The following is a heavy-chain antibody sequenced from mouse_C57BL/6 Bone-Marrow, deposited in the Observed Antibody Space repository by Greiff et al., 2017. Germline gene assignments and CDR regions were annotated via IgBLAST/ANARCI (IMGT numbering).Heavy chain of an antibody. J-gene: IGHJ4*01. CDR1: GFNIKDYY. D-gene: IGHD4-1*01. V-gene: IGHV14-1*01. CDR3: TRNWDEAMDY. CDR2: IDPEDGDT. Sequence: EVQLQQSGAELVRPGASVKLSCTASGFNIKDYYMHWVKQRPEQGLEWIGRIDPEDGDTEYAPQFQGKATMTADTSSNTDYLQLSSLTSEDTAVYYCTRNWDEAMDYWGQGTSVTVSS.